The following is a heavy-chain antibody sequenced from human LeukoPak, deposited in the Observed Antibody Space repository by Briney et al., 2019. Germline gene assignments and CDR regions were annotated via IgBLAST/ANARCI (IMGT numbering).Heavy chain of an antibody. J-gene: IGHJ4*02. D-gene: IGHD4-17*01. V-gene: IGHV3-48*04. CDR3: ARDRTTVTPYYFDY. CDR2: ISSSSSSI. CDR1: GFTFRNYG. Sequence: PGGSLRLSCAASGFTFRNYGMNWVRQVPGKGLEWVSYISSSSSSIYYADSVKGRFTISRDNAKNSLYLQMNSLRAEDTAVYYCARDRTTVTPYYFDYWGQGTLVTVSS.